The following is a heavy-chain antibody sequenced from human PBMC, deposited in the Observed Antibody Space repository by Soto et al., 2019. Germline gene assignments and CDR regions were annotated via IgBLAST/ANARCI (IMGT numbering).Heavy chain of an antibody. J-gene: IGHJ5*01. Sequence: EVQLLESGGALVQPGGSLRLSCAASGFTFLSNAMSWVRQAPGKGLEWVSGISGSDGYTLYADSVKGRFTLSRDISRDTLYLQRNSLRAEDTAVYYWAKGGYGPWSFDYWGHGTLVAVSS. CDR2: ISGSDGYT. D-gene: IGHD5-18*01. V-gene: IGHV3-23*01. CDR1: GFTFLSNA. CDR3: AKGGYGPWSFDY.